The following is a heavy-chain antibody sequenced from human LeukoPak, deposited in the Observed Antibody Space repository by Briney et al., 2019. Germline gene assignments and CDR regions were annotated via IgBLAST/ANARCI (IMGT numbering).Heavy chain of an antibody. D-gene: IGHD1-26*01. Sequence: GGSLRLSCATSGFTFTSSWMTWVRQAPGKGLEWVANINQDGSEKYYVDSVKGRFTISRDNAKNSLYLQMDSLRAEDTAVYYCARAARGSYSYFDYWGQGTLVTVSS. V-gene: IGHV3-7*01. CDR3: ARAARGSYSYFDY. CDR1: GFTFTSSW. CDR2: INQDGSEK. J-gene: IGHJ4*02.